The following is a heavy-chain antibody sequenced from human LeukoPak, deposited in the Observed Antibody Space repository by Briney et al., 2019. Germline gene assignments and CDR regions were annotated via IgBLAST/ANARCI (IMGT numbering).Heavy chain of an antibody. Sequence: SVKVSCKASGGTFSSYAISWVRQAPGQGLEWMGGIIPIFGTANYAQKFQGRVTITTDESTSTAYMELSSLRSEDTAVYYCASGLRTVTTLFYWGQGTLVTVSS. D-gene: IGHD4-17*01. J-gene: IGHJ4*02. CDR2: IIPIFGTA. CDR3: ASGLRTVTTLFY. V-gene: IGHV1-69*05. CDR1: GGTFSSYA.